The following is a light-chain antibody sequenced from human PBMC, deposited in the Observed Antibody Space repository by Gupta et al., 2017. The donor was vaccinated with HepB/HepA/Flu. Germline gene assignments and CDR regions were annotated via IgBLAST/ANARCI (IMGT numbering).Light chain of an antibody. J-gene: IGLJ2*01. V-gene: IGLV2-14*03. CDR3: SSYTSSNTMV. CDR1: SSDVGGYNY. Sequence: QSALTQPASVSGSPGQSITISCTGTSSDVGGYNYVSWYQQHPGKAPKLMIYDVSNRPSGVSIRFSGSTSGNTASLTISGLQAEDEADYYCSSYTSSNTMVFGGGTTLTVL. CDR2: DVS.